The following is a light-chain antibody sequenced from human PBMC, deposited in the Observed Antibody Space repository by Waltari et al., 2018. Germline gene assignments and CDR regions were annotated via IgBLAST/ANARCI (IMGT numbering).Light chain of an antibody. CDR2: LGS. CDR1: QDLLYITGDYH. Sequence: DIVMTQSPLSLSVTPGEPASISCRFSQDLLYITGDYHMDWYLQKPGQSSQILIYLGSHRAYGVAARCSGIRSGTDFTLRISRVEAEDVGEYYCMQRLQTPWTFGKGTKVEIK. J-gene: IGKJ1*01. CDR3: MQRLQTPWT. V-gene: IGKV2-28*01.